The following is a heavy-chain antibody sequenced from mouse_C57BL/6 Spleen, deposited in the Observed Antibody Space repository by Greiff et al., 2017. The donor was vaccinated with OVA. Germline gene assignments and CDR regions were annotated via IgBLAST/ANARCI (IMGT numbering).Heavy chain of an antibody. CDR1: GFSLTSYG. J-gene: IGHJ1*03. CDR3: ARNSAGWYFDV. CDR2: IWSGGST. V-gene: IGHV2-2*01. D-gene: IGHD3-1*01. Sequence: VKLQESGPGLVQPSQSLSITCTVSGFSLTSYGVHWVRQSPGKGLEWLGVIWSGGSTDYNAAFISRLSISKDNSKSQVFFKRNSLQADDTAIYYCARNSAGWYFDVWGTGTTVTVSS.